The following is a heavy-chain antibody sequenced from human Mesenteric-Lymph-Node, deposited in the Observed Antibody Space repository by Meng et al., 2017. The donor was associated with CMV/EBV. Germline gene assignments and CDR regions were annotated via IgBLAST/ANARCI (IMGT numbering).Heavy chain of an antibody. CDR2: IRYDGSNK. V-gene: IGHV3-30*02. D-gene: IGHD1-26*01. Sequence: GGSLRLSCAASGFTFSSYGMHWVRQAPGKGLEWVAFIRYDGSNKYYADSVKGRFTISRDNSKDTVSLQMNSLRAEDTAVYYCVKGAPATNNFWGQGTLVTVSS. CDR3: VKGAPATNNF. J-gene: IGHJ4*02. CDR1: GFTFSSYG.